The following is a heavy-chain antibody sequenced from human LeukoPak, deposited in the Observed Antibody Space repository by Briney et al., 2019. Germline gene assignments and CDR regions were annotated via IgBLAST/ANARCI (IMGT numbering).Heavy chain of an antibody. CDR3: TRKIAAAGTDYYYYYMDV. CDR2: INWNGGST. V-gene: IGHV3-20*04. D-gene: IGHD6-13*01. CDR1: GFTFDDYG. Sequence: GGSLRLSCAASGFTFDDYGMSWVRQAPGKGLEWVSGINWNGGSTGYADSVKGRFTISRDNAKNSLYLQMNSLRAEDTALYYCTRKIAAAGTDYYYYYMDVWGKGTTVTVSS. J-gene: IGHJ6*03.